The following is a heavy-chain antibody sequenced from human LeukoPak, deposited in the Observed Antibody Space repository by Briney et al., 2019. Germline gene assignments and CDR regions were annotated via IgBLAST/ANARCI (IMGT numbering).Heavy chain of an antibody. CDR1: GFTFSSYG. CDR2: ISYDGSNK. Sequence: PGRSLRLSCAASGFTFSSYGMHWVRQAPGKGLEWVAVISYDGSNKYYADSVKGRFTISRDNSKNTLYLQMNSLRAEDTAVYYCAKGRPGFYSSGWYPWSWFDPWGRGTLVTVSS. J-gene: IGHJ5*02. D-gene: IGHD6-19*01. CDR3: AKGRPGFYSSGWYPWSWFDP. V-gene: IGHV3-30*18.